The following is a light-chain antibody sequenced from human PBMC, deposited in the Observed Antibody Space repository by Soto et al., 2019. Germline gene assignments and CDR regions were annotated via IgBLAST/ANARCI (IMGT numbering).Light chain of an antibody. CDR2: EGS. V-gene: IGLV2-23*03. Sequence: QSALTQPASVSGSPGQTITISCTGTSSDVGCHNLVSWYQQHPGKAPKLMIYEGSKRPSGVSNRCSCSKSGNTASLTVSGLRAEDGAGYYCCSYAGSSTFDDFGTGTRSPS. CDR3: CSYAGSSTFDD. J-gene: IGLJ1*01. CDR1: SSDVGCHNL.